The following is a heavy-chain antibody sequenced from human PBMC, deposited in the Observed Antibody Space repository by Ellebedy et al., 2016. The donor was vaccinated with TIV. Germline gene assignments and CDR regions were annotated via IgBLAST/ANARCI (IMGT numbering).Heavy chain of an antibody. J-gene: IGHJ2*01. V-gene: IGHV4-34*01. Sequence: SETLSLTXAVYGESFSGYYWSWFRQPPGKGLEWIGEINDSGSTNCNPSLKSRVTISVDTSKNQFSLKLSSVTAADTAVYYCARSWYQLRDFDLWGRGTLVTVSS. CDR1: GESFSGYY. D-gene: IGHD2-2*01. CDR3: ARSWYQLRDFDL. CDR2: INDSGST.